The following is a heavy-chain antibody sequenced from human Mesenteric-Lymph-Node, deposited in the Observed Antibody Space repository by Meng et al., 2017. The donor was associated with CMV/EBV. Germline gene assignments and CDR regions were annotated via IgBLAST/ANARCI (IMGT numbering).Heavy chain of an antibody. V-gene: IGHV1-46*01. Sequence: KVSCKASGYTFTSYSMHWVRQAPGQGLEWMGIINPSGGSTTYAQKFQGTVTMTRDTSTSTVYVELSRLRSEDTAVYYCARTQEETSSYLGLAFDIWGQGTMVTVSS. D-gene: IGHD2-2*01. CDR2: INPSGGST. J-gene: IGHJ3*02. CDR1: GYTFTSYS. CDR3: ARTQEETSSYLGLAFDI.